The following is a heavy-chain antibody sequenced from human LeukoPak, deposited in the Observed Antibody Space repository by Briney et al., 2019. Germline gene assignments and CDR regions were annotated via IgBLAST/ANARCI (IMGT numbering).Heavy chain of an antibody. CDR2: IYYSGST. D-gene: IGHD3-10*01. V-gene: IGHV4-59*01. CDR3: ARDRLWFGESNFDY. J-gene: IGHJ4*02. CDR1: GGSISSYY. Sequence: SETLSLTCTVSGGSISSYYWSWIRQPPGKGLEWIGYIYYSGSTNYNPSLKSRVTISVDTSKNQFSLKLSSVTAAATAVYYCARDRLWFGESNFDYWGQGTLVTVSS.